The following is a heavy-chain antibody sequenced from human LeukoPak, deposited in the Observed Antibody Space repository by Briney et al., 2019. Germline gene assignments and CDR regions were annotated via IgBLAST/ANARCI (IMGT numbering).Heavy chain of an antibody. CDR3: ARYSGSQGWFDP. CDR2: IYYSGNT. D-gene: IGHD1-26*01. J-gene: IGHJ5*02. V-gene: IGHV4-28*01. CDR1: GSSIGSNNW. Sequence: SETLSLTCAVCGSSIGSNNWWGWIRQPPGKGVEWIGYIYYSGNTDYNPSLKSRVTMSVDTSKNQFSLKLRSVTAVDTAVYYCARYSGSQGWFDPWGQGTLVTVSS.